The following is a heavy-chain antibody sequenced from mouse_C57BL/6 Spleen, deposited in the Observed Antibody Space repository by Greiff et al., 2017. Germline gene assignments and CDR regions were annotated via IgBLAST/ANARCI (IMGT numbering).Heavy chain of an antibody. CDR2: IHPNSGST. V-gene: IGHV1-64*01. Sequence: VQLQQPGAELVKPGASVKLSCKASGYTFTSYWMHWVKQRPGQGLEWIGMIHPNSGSTNYTEKFKSKATLTVDKSSSTAYMQLSSLTSVDSAVDYCARSNYYGSSSSYAMDYWGQGTSVTVSS. J-gene: IGHJ4*01. CDR3: ARSNYYGSSSSYAMDY. D-gene: IGHD1-1*01. CDR1: GYTFTSYW.